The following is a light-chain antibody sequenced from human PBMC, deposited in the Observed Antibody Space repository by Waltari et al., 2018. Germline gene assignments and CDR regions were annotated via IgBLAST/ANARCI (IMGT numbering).Light chain of an antibody. CDR2: DTS. V-gene: IGKV3-11*01. CDR1: ESVYKY. CDR3: QQGSILPLT. Sequence: EVVLTQSPVTLSLSAGERAYLSCRASESVYKYLAWYQQRPGQPPRLLIYDTSNRAAGVPGRFSGSGYGTDFTLTITSLEAEDFAVYFCQQGSILPLTFGGRTRVEIK. J-gene: IGKJ4*01.